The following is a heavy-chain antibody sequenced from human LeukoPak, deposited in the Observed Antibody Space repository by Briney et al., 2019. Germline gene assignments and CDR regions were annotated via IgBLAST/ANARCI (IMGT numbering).Heavy chain of an antibody. J-gene: IGHJ6*03. Sequence: GGSLRLSCAASGFTFSGSAMHWVRQASGKGLEWVGRIRSKANSYATAYAASVKGRFTISRDDSKNTAYLQMNSLKTEDTAVYYCTSLSSVQLERHRLERKKYYYYMDVRGKGTTVTVSS. CDR1: GFTFSGSA. CDR2: IRSKANSYAT. V-gene: IGHV3-73*01. CDR3: TSLSSVQLERHRLERKKYYYYMDV. D-gene: IGHD1-1*01.